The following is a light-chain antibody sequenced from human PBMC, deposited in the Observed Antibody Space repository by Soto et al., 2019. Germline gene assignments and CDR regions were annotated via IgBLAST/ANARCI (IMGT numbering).Light chain of an antibody. V-gene: IGKV3-15*01. CDR3: QQYKNWPGYS. CDR1: QTVSSN. CDR2: GAS. J-gene: IGKJ2*03. Sequence: VVMTQSPDTLSVPPGERVTLSCRASQTVSSNVAWYQQNPGQAPRLLIYGASTRATGVPARFSGSGSGTEFSLTISSLQSEDFAIYYCQQYKNWPGYSFGQGTKVEIK.